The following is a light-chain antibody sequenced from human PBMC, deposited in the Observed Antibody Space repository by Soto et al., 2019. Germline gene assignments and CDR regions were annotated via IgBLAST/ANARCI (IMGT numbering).Light chain of an antibody. J-gene: IGLJ2*01. V-gene: IGLV2-8*01. CDR2: EVT. CDR1: SSDVGGYNY. CDR3: SLYAGSNNFVV. Sequence: QSALTQPPSASGSPGQSVTISCTGTSSDVGGYNYVSWYQQHPGKAPKLMIYEVTKRPSGVPDRFSGSKSGNTASLTVSGLQAEDEGDFYCSLYAGSNNFVVFGGGTKLTVL.